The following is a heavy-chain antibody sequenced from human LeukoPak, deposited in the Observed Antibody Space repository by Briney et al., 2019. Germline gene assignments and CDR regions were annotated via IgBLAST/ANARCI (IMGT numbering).Heavy chain of an antibody. CDR2: INTDGSST. J-gene: IGHJ6*03. CDR1: GFTFSIYS. Sequence: QPGGSLRLSCAASGFTFSIYSMNWVRQAPGKGLVWVSRINTDGSSTSYADSVKGRFTISRDNAKNTLYLQMNSLRAEDTAVYYCARDPRYSWDYYYMDVWGKGTTVTVSS. V-gene: IGHV3-74*01. D-gene: IGHD5-18*01. CDR3: ARDPRYSWDYYYMDV.